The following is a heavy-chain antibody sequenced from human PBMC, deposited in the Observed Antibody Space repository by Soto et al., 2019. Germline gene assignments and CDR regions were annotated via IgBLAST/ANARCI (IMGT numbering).Heavy chain of an antibody. D-gene: IGHD2-2*01. V-gene: IGHV3-49*03. CDR1: GFTFGDYA. Sequence: GGSLRLSCTASGFTFGDYAMSWFRQAPGKGLEWVGFIRSKAYGGTTEYAASVKGRFTISRDDSKSIAYLQMKSLKTEDTAVYYCTRETRYIVVVPAAWLSVFDIWGQGTLVTVSS. CDR2: IRSKAYGGTT. J-gene: IGHJ3*02. CDR3: TRETRYIVVVPAAWLSVFDI.